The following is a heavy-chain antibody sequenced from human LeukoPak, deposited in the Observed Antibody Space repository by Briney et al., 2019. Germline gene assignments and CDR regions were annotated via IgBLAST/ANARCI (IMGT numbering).Heavy chain of an antibody. CDR1: GFPFSSYA. V-gene: IGHV3-23*01. CDR3: AKDPLDTVMVSPTFDY. Sequence: GGSLRLSCVVSGFPFSSYAMSWVRQVPGKGLEWVSGISGSGDDTYYAASVKGRFIVSRDTSKNTLYLQMNSLRAEDTAVYYCAKDPLDTVMVSPTFDYWGQGTLVTVSS. J-gene: IGHJ4*02. D-gene: IGHD5-18*01. CDR2: ISGSGDDT.